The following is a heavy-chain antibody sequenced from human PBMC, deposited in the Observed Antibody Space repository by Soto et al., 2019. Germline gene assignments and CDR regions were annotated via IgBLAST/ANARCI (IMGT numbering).Heavy chain of an antibody. D-gene: IGHD2-2*01. J-gene: IGHJ6*02. V-gene: IGHV4-31*03. CDR3: ARDIVVVPAPPRTEDYDYYGMDV. CDR1: GGSISSGGYY. Sequence: PSETLSLTCTVSGGSISSGGYYWSWIRPHPGKGLEWIGYIYYSGSTYYNPSLKSRVTISVDTSKNQFSLKLSSVTAADTAVYYCARDIVVVPAPPRTEDYDYYGMDVWGQGTTVTVSS. CDR2: IYYSGST.